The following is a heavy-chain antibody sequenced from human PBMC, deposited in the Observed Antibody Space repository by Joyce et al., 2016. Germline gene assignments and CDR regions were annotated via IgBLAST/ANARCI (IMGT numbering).Heavy chain of an antibody. V-gene: IGHV4-34*01. CDR3: ARSQWLAPLMY. CDR1: GGPFRGFF. CDR2: SNNSGVT. Sequence: QVQLQQWGAGLLKPSETLSLTCAVSGGPFRGFFWTWVRQPPGKGLEWIGDSNNSGVTNSNPSLKTRVTFAVDTSKNQFSLKLTSVSAADTAVYYCARSQWLAPLMYWGQGTPVTVSS. D-gene: IGHD6-19*01. J-gene: IGHJ4*02.